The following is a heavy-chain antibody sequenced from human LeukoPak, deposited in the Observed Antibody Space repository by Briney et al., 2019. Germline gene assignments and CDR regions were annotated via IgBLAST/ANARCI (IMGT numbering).Heavy chain of an antibody. CDR3: ARRLWETTDFDY. CDR2: IKQDGSEK. CDR1: GFIFSSYW. J-gene: IGHJ4*02. V-gene: IGHV3-7*01. D-gene: IGHD2-21*01. Sequence: GRSLRLSCAASGFIFSSYWMSWVRQAPGKGLEWVANIKQDGSEKYYVDSVKGRFTISRDNAKNSLYLQMNSLRAEDTAVYYCARRLWETTDFDYWGQGTLVTVSS.